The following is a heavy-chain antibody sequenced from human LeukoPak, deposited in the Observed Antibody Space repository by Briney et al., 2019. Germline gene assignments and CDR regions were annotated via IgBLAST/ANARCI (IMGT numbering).Heavy chain of an antibody. CDR3: ARGPPQANCGGDCHYYFDS. D-gene: IGHD2-21*02. Sequence: GGSLRLSCATSGFNFSRYAFYWVRQTPGKGLEWVAIVSYDGSKRSYADSVKGRFIVSRDNSKNTLYLYLNSLRVEDTAVYFCARGPPQANCGGDCHYYFDSWGQGTLVTVSS. J-gene: IGHJ4*02. CDR2: VSYDGSKR. V-gene: IGHV3-30*04. CDR1: GFNFSRYA.